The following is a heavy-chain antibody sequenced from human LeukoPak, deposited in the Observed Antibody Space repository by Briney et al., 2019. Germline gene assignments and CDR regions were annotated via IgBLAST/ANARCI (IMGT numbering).Heavy chain of an antibody. Sequence: SETLSLTCTVSGASISSYYWDWIRQPPGKGLEWIGYISYSGSTSYNPSLKSRVTISVDTSKNQFSLGLNSVTAADTAVYYCARHLYDSGIDHTNWGQGTLVTVSS. CDR1: GASISSYY. J-gene: IGHJ4*02. D-gene: IGHD3-10*01. CDR2: ISYSGST. V-gene: IGHV4-59*12. CDR3: ARHLYDSGIDHTN.